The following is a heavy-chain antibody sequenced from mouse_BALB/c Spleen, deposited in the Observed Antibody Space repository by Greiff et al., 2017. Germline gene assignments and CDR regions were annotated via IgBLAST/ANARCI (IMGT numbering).Heavy chain of an antibody. Sequence: EVKLQESGPGLVKPSQSLSLTCSVTGYSITSGYYWNWIRQFPGNKLEWMGYISYDGSNNYNPSLKNRISITRDTSKNQFFLKLNSVTTEDTATYYCARHYLYAMDYWGQGTSVTVSS. CDR2: ISYDGSN. V-gene: IGHV3-6*02. CDR1: GYSITSGYY. D-gene: IGHD5-5*01. J-gene: IGHJ4*01. CDR3: ARHYLYAMDY.